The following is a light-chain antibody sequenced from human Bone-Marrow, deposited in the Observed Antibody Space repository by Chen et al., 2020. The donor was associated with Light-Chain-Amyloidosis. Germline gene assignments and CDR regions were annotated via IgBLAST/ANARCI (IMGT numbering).Light chain of an antibody. Sequence: QSVLTQPPSVSAAPGQKVTISCSGSGSNIGNNYVSWYQQLPGTAPKLLIYDNNNRPSGIPDRFSGSKSGTSPTLGITGPQTGDEADYYCETWDSSLSAWVFGGGTKLTVL. CDR1: GSNIGNNY. CDR3: ETWDSSLSAWV. V-gene: IGLV1-51*01. J-gene: IGLJ3*02. CDR2: DNN.